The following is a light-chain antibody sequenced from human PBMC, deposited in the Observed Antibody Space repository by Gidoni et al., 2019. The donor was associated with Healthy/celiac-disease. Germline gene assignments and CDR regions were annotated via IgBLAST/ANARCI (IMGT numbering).Light chain of an antibody. CDR3: QQRSNWPLLT. V-gene: IGKV3-11*01. J-gene: IGKJ4*01. CDR2: DAA. Sequence: DIVLTQSPATLSLSPGERATLACRASQSVISYLAWYQQKPGQAARLLIYDAANRATGIPARFSGSGSGTDFTLTISSLEPEDFAVYYCQQRSNWPLLTFGGGTKVEIK. CDR1: QSVISY.